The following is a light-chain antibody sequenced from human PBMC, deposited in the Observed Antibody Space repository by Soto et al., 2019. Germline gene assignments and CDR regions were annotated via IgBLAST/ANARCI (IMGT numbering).Light chain of an antibody. CDR2: ANT. Sequence: QSVPTQPPSVSGAPGQRVTISCSGSSSNLGAGYDVQCYRQFPGTAPKLLIYANTERPSGVPDRFSGSKSGTSASLAITGLQADDEADYYCSAYTARSTLVFGGGTKVTVL. CDR3: SAYTARSTLV. CDR1: SSNLGAGYD. V-gene: IGLV1-40*01. J-gene: IGLJ3*02.